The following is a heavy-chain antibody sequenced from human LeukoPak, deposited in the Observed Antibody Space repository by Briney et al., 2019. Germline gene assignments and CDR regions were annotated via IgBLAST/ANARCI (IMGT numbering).Heavy chain of an antibody. CDR2: IGDSGATT. Sequence: GGSLRLSCAASGFTLSSYAMTWVRQAPGKGLEWVSDIGDSGATTYYADSVKGRFTISRDNSKNTLYLQMSSLRSEDTAVYFCASFHYYGSGAYYLSYWGQGTLVTVSS. J-gene: IGHJ4*02. CDR1: GFTLSSYA. V-gene: IGHV3-23*01. D-gene: IGHD3-10*01. CDR3: ASFHYYGSGAYYLSY.